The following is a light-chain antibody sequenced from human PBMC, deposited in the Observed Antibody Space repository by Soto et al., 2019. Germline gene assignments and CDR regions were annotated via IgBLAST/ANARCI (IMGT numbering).Light chain of an antibody. J-gene: IGKJ1*01. Sequence: DIQMTQSPPTLSASVGDRVTISCRASESINNWLAWYQHKPGKAPKLLIYRASSLESGVPSRFSGSGSGTEFTLTISSIQPDDFATYYGQQYKSPPWTFGQGTKVELK. V-gene: IGKV1-5*03. CDR1: ESINNW. CDR2: RAS. CDR3: QQYKSPPWT.